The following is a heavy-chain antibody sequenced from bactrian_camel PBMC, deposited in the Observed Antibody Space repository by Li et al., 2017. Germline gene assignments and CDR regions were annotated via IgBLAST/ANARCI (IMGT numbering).Heavy chain of an antibody. CDR1: GYDISTCE. Sequence: VQLVESGGGSVQAGGSLGLSCTSSGYDISTCEKGWFRQAPGKEREAVATGIDGGLTTYYSDSVKGRFTISQAQDTLYLEMNNLKPEDTAMYYCAHESHDVVMVSTEPGNCEYNYWGQGTQVTVS. D-gene: IGHD3*01. CDR2: GIDGGLTT. J-gene: IGHJ4*01. CDR3: AHESHDVVMVSTEPGNCEYNY. V-gene: IGHV3S40*01.